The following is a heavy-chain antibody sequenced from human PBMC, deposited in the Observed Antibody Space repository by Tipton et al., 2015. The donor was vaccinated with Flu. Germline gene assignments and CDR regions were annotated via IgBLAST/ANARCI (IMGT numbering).Heavy chain of an antibody. J-gene: IGHJ4*02. V-gene: IGHV3-30*18. CDR2: ISNDGSNT. CDR1: GLTFSGFG. Sequence: SLRLSCVVSGLTFSGFGMHWVRQAPGKGLIWVAGISNDGSNTHYRDSVSGRFTISRDNSKNTVFLQMNSLRLEDTAVYYCAKDAGGWDAPKMDYWGQGTLVTVSP. CDR3: AKDAGGWDAPKMDY. D-gene: IGHD6-19*01.